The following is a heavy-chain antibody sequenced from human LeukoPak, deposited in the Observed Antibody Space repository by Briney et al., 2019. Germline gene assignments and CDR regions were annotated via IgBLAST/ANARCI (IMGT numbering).Heavy chain of an antibody. CDR2: LFCSGNT. J-gene: IGHJ4*02. Sequence: SETLSLTCTVSGGSISSYYWSWIRQPPGKGLEWIGSLFCSGNTNYNPSLKSRVTISLDTSKNQVSLKLSSVTAADTAVYYCARGSSPFDYWGQGTLVTVSS. V-gene: IGHV4-59*08. CDR1: GGSISSYY. CDR3: ARGSSPFDY.